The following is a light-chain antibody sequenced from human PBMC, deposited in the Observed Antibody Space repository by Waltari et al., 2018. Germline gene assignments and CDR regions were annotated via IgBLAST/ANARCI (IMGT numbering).Light chain of an antibody. V-gene: IGKV1-5*03. J-gene: IGKJ1*01. Sequence: DIQMTQSPSTLSASVGATVTITCRASQGIGIWVALYQQHPGRAPKLLNYKASILQTGVPSRFSGSGSGTEFTLTIANLQPDDFATYFCHQCNTYSTFGQGTKVEIK. CDR3: HQCNTYST. CDR1: QGIGIW. CDR2: KAS.